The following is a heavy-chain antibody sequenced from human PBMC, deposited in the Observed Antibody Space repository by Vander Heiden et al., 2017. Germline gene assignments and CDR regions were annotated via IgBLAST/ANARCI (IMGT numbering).Heavy chain of an antibody. CDR1: GASISSGGYP. J-gene: IGHJ4*02. D-gene: IGHD1-7*01. CDR3: AKVGPATSLEY. CDR2: IYYVGTT. V-gene: IGHV4-30-2*01. Sequence: QLQLLESGSGLVKPSQTLSLTCAVPGASISSGGYPWSWIRQPPGKGLEWIGYIYYVGTTYYNTSLKSRVTISVERSKNHFSLNLNSVTAADTAVYYCAKVGPATSLEYWGQGILVTVSS.